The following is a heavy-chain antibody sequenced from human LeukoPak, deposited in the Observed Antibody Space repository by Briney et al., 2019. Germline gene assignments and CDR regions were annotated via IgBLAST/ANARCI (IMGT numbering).Heavy chain of an antibody. D-gene: IGHD1-7*01. CDR1: GFTFGYYA. J-gene: IGHJ4*02. CDR3: TPSITGTTFKFDY. V-gene: IGHV3-49*04. CDR2: IRSKVSGGTT. Sequence: GRSLRLSCTVSGFTFGYYAMSWVRQAPGKGLEWVGFIRSKVSGGTTEYAASVKDRFTISRDDSKSIAYLQMNSLETEDTGVYYCTPSITGTTFKFDYWGQGTLVTVSS.